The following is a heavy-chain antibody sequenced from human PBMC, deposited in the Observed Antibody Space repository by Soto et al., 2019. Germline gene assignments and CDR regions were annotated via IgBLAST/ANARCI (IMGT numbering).Heavy chain of an antibody. J-gene: IGHJ6*02. V-gene: IGHV3-23*04. Sequence: VQLVESGGGVVQPGGSLRLSCAATGFTFSVYAMTWVRQAPGKGLEWVSAVTANGGSTYSADSVKGRFTISRDNSKNTLFLQMNSLRAEDTAVYYCASLGVGDWANYYYYYGMDVWGQGTTVTVSS. D-gene: IGHD2-21*02. CDR2: VTANGGST. CDR3: ASLGVGDWANYYYYYGMDV. CDR1: GFTFSVYA.